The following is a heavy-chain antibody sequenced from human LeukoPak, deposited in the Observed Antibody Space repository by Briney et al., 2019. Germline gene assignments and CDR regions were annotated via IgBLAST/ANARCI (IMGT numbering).Heavy chain of an antibody. V-gene: IGHV4-34*01. CDR3: ARHRDARWFDP. Sequence: SETLSLTCAVYGESFSGYYWSWIRQPPGKGLEWTGETTHSGSTNYNPSLMSRVTISVDTSKNQFSLKMTSVTAADTAVYYCARHRDARWFDPWGQGTLVTVSS. J-gene: IGHJ5*02. CDR1: GESFSGYY. CDR2: TTHSGST. D-gene: IGHD2-2*01.